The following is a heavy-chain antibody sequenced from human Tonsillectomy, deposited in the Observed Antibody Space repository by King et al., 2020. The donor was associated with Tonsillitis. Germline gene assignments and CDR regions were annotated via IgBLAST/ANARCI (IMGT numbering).Heavy chain of an antibody. CDR3: ARGSGYDLDSWFHP. CDR2: IYHSGST. D-gene: IGHD5-12*01. J-gene: IGHJ5*02. V-gene: IGHV4-38-2*02. CDR1: HYSISSGYY. Sequence: QVQLQESGPGLVKPSETLSLTCTVSHYSISSGYYWGWIRQPPGKGLEWIGSIYHSGSTYYNPSLKSRVTISVDTSKNQFSLKLSSVTAADTAVYYCARGSGYDLDSWFHPWGQGTLVTVSS.